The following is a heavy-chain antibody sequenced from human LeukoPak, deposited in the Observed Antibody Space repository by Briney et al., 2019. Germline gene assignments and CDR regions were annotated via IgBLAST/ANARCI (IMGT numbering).Heavy chain of an antibody. CDR2: INHSGST. V-gene: IGHV4-34*01. D-gene: IGHD2-2*01. CDR3: ARQRGGWDVPAARKPYYYYYGMDV. CDR1: GFTFSIYA. Sequence: GSLRLSCAASGFTFSIYAMSWIRQPPGKGLEWIGEINHSGSTNYNPSLKSRVTISVDTSKNQFSLKLSSVTAADTAVYYCARQRGGWDVPAARKPYYYYYGMDVWGQGTTVTVSS. J-gene: IGHJ6*02.